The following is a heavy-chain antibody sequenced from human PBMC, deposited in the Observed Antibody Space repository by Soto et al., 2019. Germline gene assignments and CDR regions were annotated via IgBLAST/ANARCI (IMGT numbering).Heavy chain of an antibody. Sequence: EVQLLESGGGLVQPGGSLRLSCAASGFTFSNYVLSWVRQAPGKGLEWVSAISGTGGSTYYADSVKGRFTISRDNSKNTLYVQMNSLRGEDTAVYYCAKEGKMVRGPDYWGQGTLVTVSS. J-gene: IGHJ4*02. CDR3: AKEGKMVRGPDY. CDR2: ISGTGGST. CDR1: GFTFSNYV. V-gene: IGHV3-23*01. D-gene: IGHD3-10*01.